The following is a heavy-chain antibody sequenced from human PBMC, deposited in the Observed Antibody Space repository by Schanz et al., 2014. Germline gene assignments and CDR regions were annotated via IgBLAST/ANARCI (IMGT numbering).Heavy chain of an antibody. CDR1: GFAFSVYG. Sequence: QVQLVESGGGVVQFGRSLRLSCAASGFAFSVYGMHWVRQAPGKGLEWVSYISGTTTYTNYADSVKGRFTISRDNAKNSLYLQMNSLRAEDTAVYYCAREQIMAAAGLVDYWGHGTLXTVSS. CDR3: AREQIMAAAGLVDY. J-gene: IGHJ4*01. CDR2: ISGTTTYT. D-gene: IGHD6-13*01. V-gene: IGHV3-11*05.